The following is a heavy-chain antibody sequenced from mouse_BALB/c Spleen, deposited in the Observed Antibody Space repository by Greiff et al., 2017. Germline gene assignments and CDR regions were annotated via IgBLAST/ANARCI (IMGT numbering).Heavy chain of an antibody. V-gene: IGHV7-1*02. Sequence: EVKLVESGGGLVQPGGSLRLSCATSGFTFSDFYMEWVRQPPGKRLEWIAASRNKANDYTTEYSASVKGRFIVSRDTSQSILYLQMNALRAEDTAIYYCAREGWLRRGGFAYWGQGTLVTVSA. D-gene: IGHD2-2*01. CDR1: GFTFSDFY. CDR2: SRNKANDYTT. CDR3: AREGWLRRGGFAY. J-gene: IGHJ3*01.